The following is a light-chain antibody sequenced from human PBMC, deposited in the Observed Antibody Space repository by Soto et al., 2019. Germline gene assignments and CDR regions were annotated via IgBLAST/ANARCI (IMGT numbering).Light chain of an antibody. CDR3: QSYDPTLRTSL. J-gene: IGLJ2*01. V-gene: IGLV1-40*01. CDR1: SSNIGAGHA. CDR2: SNN. Sequence: QSALTQPPSVSGSPGQSIAISCTGSSSNIGAGHAVHWYQQLPGTAPKLLIHSNNNRPSGVPDRFSGSKSGTSASLAIAGLQADDEADYYCQSYDPTLRTSLFGGGTQRPS.